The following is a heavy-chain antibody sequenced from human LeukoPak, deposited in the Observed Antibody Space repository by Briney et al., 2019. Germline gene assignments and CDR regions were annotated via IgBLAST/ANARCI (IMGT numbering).Heavy chain of an antibody. V-gene: IGHV3-30*18. CDR3: AKGSGVFGHPLSPLLDS. J-gene: IGHJ5*01. D-gene: IGHD2-8*01. CDR1: GFSFSYFG. Sequence: GGSLRLSCTASGFSFSYFGLHWVRQAPGKGLEGVAVISQDGTETRYADSVKGQVTISRDYSRNTFFLEMNSLRVEDTAVYYCAKGSGVFGHPLSPLLDSWGQETLVIVSS. CDR2: ISQDGTET.